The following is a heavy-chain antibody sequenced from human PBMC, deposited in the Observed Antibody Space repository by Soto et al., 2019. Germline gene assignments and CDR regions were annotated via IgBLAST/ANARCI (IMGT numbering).Heavy chain of an antibody. J-gene: IGHJ4*02. CDR1: GFTYSSYA. V-gene: IGHV3-23*01. D-gene: IGHD6-13*01. CDR3: AKDLEQLVLPSYFDY. CDR2: ISGSGGST. Sequence: EVQLLESGGGLVQPGGSLRLSCAASGFTYSSYAMSWVRQAPGKGLEWVSAISGSGGSTYYADSVKGRFTISRDNSKNTLYLQMNSLRAEDTAVYYCAKDLEQLVLPSYFDYWGQGTLVSVSS.